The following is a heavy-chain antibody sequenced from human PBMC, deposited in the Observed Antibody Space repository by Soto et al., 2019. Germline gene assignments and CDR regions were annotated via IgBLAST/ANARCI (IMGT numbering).Heavy chain of an antibody. Sequence: GGSLRLSCAASGFTFSSYSMNWVRQAPGKGLEWVSYISSSSSTIYYADSVKGRFTISRDNAKNSLYLQMNSLRDEDTAVYYCARGPIWSGYNYGMDVWGQGTTVTVSS. J-gene: IGHJ6*02. D-gene: IGHD3-3*01. CDR1: GFTFSSYS. V-gene: IGHV3-48*02. CDR2: ISSSSSTI. CDR3: ARGPIWSGYNYGMDV.